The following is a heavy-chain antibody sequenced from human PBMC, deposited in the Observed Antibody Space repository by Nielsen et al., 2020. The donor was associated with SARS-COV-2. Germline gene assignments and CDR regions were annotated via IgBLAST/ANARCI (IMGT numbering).Heavy chain of an antibody. CDR1: GDSISSNR. CDR2: IYYGGST. Sequence: SETLSLTCTVSGDSISSNRWSWIRQPPGPGLAWIGYIYYGGSTKYNPSLEGRVTISVDTSKNQFSLKLSSVTAADTAVYYCARVRLGIGDYWGQGTLVTVSS. CDR3: ARVRLGIGDY. V-gene: IGHV4-59*08. D-gene: IGHD7-27*01. J-gene: IGHJ4*02.